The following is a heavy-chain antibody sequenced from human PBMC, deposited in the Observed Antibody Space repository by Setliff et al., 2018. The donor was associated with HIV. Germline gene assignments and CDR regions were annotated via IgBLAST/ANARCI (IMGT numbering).Heavy chain of an antibody. Sequence: ASVKVSCQASGYTFTDYYIYWVRQAPGQRLEWMGRINPNSGGQHYAQKLQDRLTMTGDTSVSTAYMELSGLGLDDTDVYYCASDYLNYDFYRAFDSWGQGTLVTVSS. CDR2: INPNSGGQ. CDR1: GYTFTDYY. CDR3: ASDYLNYDFYRAFDS. J-gene: IGHJ4*02. D-gene: IGHD3-3*01. V-gene: IGHV1-2*05.